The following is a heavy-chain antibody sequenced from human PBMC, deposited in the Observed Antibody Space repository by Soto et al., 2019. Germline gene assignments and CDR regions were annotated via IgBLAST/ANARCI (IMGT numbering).Heavy chain of an antibody. D-gene: IGHD7-27*01. Sequence: QLQLQESGPGHVKPSETLALTCSVSGASITTSSYYWAWIRQPPGKGLEWVGSIYHSGRTYYNPSLKSRVTLAVDMSGNQFSLRLTSVSAADTAVYYCALLRLGPDYFDFWSPGTLVTVSS. V-gene: IGHV4-39*01. CDR2: IYHSGRT. CDR1: GASITTSSYY. J-gene: IGHJ4*02. CDR3: ALLRLGPDYFDF.